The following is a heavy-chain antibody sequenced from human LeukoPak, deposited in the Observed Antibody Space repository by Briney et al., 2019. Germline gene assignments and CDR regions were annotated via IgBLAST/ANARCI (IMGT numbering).Heavy chain of an antibody. Sequence: SETLSLTCAVYGGSFSGYYWSWIRQPPGKGLEWIGEINHSGSTNYNPSLKSRVTISVDTSKNQFSLKLSSVTAADTAVYYCARLRVRGVIIRGFDYWGQGTLVTVSS. CDR1: GGSFSGYY. J-gene: IGHJ4*01. V-gene: IGHV4-34*01. CDR2: INHSGST. D-gene: IGHD3-10*01. CDR3: ARLRVRGVIIRGFDY.